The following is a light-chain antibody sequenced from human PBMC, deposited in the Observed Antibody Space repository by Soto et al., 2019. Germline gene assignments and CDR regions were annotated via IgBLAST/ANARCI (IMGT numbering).Light chain of an antibody. CDR2: DVS. CDR1: SSDVGGYNY. V-gene: IGLV2-14*01. CDR3: ISYTSSSTRV. J-gene: IGLJ1*01. Sequence: QSALTQPASVSESPGQSIAISCTGTSSDVGGYNYVSWYQQHPGKAPKLMIYDVSNRPSGVSNRFSGSKSGNTASLTISGLQAEDEADYYCISYTSSSTRVFGTGTKLTVL.